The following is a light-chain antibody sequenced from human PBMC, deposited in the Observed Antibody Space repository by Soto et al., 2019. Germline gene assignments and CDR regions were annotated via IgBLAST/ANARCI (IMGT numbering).Light chain of an antibody. Sequence: EIVLTQSPGTLSLSPGERATLSCRASQSVSGSYLAWYQRKPGQAPRLLIYGASSRATGIPDRFSGSGSGTDFTLTISRLEPEDFAVYYCQQYGSSPLTFGRGTKVEIK. CDR1: QSVSGSY. CDR2: GAS. J-gene: IGKJ4*01. V-gene: IGKV3-20*01. CDR3: QQYGSSPLT.